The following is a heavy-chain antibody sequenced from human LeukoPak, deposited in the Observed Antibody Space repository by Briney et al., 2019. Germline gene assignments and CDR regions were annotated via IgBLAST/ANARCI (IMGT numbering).Heavy chain of an antibody. CDR2: INAGNGNT. D-gene: IGHD2-2*02. CDR1: GYTFTSYA. Sequence: ASVKVSCKASGYTFTSYAMHWVRQAPGQRLEWMGWINAGNGNTKYSQKFQGRVTITRDTSASTAYMELSSLRSEDTAVYYCARVGYCSSTSCYNPAGLALAHWGQGTLVTVSS. V-gene: IGHV1-3*01. CDR3: ARVGYCSSTSCYNPAGLALAH. J-gene: IGHJ4*02.